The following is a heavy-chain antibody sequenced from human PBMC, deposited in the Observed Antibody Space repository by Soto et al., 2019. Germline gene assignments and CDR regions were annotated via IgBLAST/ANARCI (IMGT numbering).Heavy chain of an antibody. CDR3: ARHIEMANDAFDI. CDR1: GGSISSSSYY. Sequence: ETLSLTCTVSGGSISSSSYYWGWIRQPPGKGLEWIGSIYYSGSTYYNPSLKSRVTISVDTSKNQFSLKLSSVTAADTAVYYCARHIEMANDAFDIWGQGTMVTVSS. CDR2: IYYSGST. J-gene: IGHJ3*02. V-gene: IGHV4-39*01. D-gene: IGHD5-12*01.